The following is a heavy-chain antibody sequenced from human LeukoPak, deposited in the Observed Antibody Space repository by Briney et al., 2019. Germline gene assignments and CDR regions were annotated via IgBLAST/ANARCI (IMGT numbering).Heavy chain of an antibody. CDR1: GFTFSSSN. Sequence: GGSLRLSCAASGFTFSSSNMNWVRQAPGKGLEWVSYIGSRSTTIYYADSVQGRFTISRDDARNSLYLQMNSLRAEDTAVYYCARWNDEGAFDYWGQGTLVTVSS. V-gene: IGHV3-48*01. D-gene: IGHD1-1*01. CDR2: IGSRSTTI. CDR3: ARWNDEGAFDY. J-gene: IGHJ4*02.